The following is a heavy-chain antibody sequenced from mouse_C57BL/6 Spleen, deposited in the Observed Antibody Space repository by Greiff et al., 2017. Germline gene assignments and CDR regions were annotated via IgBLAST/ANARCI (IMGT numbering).Heavy chain of an antibody. CDR2: IYPGSGNT. D-gene: IGHD2-3*01. CDR1: GYTFTDYY. J-gene: IGHJ2*01. V-gene: IGHV1-84*01. CDR3: ARNDGYYHYFDY. Sequence: VQLQQSGPELVKPGASVKISCKASGYTFTDYYINWVKQRPGQGLAWIGWIYPGSGNTKYNEKFKGKATLTVDTSSSTAYMQLSSLTSEDSAVYFCARNDGYYHYFDYWGQGTTLTVSS.